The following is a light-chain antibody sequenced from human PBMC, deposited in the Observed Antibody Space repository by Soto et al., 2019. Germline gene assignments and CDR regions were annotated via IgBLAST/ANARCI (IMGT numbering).Light chain of an antibody. CDR1: QSISSY. Sequence: DIEMTQSPSSLSVSAGERATISCRASQSISSYLAWYQQKPGQAPTLLIYGASSLHTEVPARFSGSGSGTDFTLTITSLQSEDFATYYCQQCISTPPLTFGQGTKVDIK. V-gene: IGKV1-39*01. J-gene: IGKJ1*01. CDR2: GAS. CDR3: QQCISTPPLT.